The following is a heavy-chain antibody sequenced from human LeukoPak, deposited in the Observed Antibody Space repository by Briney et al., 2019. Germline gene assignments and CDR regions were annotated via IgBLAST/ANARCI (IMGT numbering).Heavy chain of an antibody. CDR2: IYAKTGAT. V-gene: IGHV1-2*02. J-gene: IGHJ3*02. Sequence: ASVKVSCKASGYTFTAHYIHWVRQAPGQGLEWLGWIYAKTGATKNAQKFQGRVTMARDTSINTAYMDLYSLNSDDTAVYYCARDAFGGDSFETWGQGTMVTVSS. CDR1: GYTFTAHY. D-gene: IGHD3-10*01. CDR3: ARDAFGGDSFET.